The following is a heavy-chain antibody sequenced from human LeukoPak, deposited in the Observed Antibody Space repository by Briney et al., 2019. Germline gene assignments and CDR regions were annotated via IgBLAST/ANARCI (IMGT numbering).Heavy chain of an antibody. D-gene: IGHD1-14*01. CDR3: ARYRGDYYYYGMDV. J-gene: IGHJ6*02. CDR2: IYYSGST. Sequence: SETLSLTCTVSGGSISSYYWSWIRQSPGKGLEWIGYIYYSGSTNYNPSLKSRVTISVDTSKNQFSLKLSSVTAADTAVYYCARYRGDYYYYGMDVWGQGTTVTVSS. V-gene: IGHV4-59*01. CDR1: GGSISSYY.